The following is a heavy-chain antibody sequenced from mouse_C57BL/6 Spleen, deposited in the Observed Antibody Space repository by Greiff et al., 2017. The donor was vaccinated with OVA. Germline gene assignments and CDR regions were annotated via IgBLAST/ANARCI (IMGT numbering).Heavy chain of an antibody. CDR2: ISNGGGST. J-gene: IGHJ2*01. CDR3: ARLTGKDYFDY. Sequence: EVKLVESGGGLVQPGGSLKLSCAASGFTFSDYYMYWVRQTPEKRLEWVAYISNGGGSTYYPDTVKGRFTISRDNAKNTLYLQMSRLKSEDTAMYYCARLTGKDYFDYWGQGTTLTVSS. D-gene: IGHD4-1*01. V-gene: IGHV5-12*01. CDR1: GFTFSDYY.